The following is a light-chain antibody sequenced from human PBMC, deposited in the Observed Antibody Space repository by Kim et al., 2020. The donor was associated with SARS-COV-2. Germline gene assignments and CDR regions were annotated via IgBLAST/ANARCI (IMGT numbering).Light chain of an antibody. V-gene: IGLV7-46*01. J-gene: IGLJ3*02. CDR1: AEAVTSAPY. CDR2: DTS. Sequence: PGGTVTLCCGSRAEAVTSAPYPYWFRRTPGQAPRTLIYDTSNRQSWTPARFSGSLLGGRAALTLSGAQPEDGAEYYCLISHSDTRVFGGGTQLTVL. CDR3: LISHSDTRV.